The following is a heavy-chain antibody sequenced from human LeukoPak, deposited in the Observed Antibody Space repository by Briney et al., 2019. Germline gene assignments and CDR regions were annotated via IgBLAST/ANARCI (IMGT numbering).Heavy chain of an antibody. CDR1: GFTFSSYA. CDR2: ISYDGSNK. D-gene: IGHD3-9*01. Sequence: GGSLRLSCAASGFTFSSYAMHWVRQAPGKGLEWVAVISYDGSNKYYADSVKGRFTISRDNSKNTLYLQMNSLRAEHTAVYYCASDYDILTGYHPDAFDIWGQGTMVTVSS. V-gene: IGHV3-30*04. CDR3: ASDYDILTGYHPDAFDI. J-gene: IGHJ3*02.